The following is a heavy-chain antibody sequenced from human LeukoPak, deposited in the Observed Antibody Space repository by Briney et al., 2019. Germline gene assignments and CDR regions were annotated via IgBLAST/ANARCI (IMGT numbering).Heavy chain of an antibody. CDR2: ISLTGLT. J-gene: IGHJ4*02. V-gene: IGHV4-4*02. CDR1: GGSISNTNW. Sequence: SETLSLTCGVSGGSISNTNWWSWVRQPPGQGLEWIGEISLTGLTHYNPSLESRVTVSLDKSKNQLSLNLTSVTAADTAVYYCSRENGAFSPFGYWGQGALVTVLS. D-gene: IGHD2-8*01. CDR3: SRENGAFSPFGY.